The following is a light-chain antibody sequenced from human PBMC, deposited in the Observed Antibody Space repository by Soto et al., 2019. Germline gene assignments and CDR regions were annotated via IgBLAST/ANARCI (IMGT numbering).Light chain of an antibody. J-gene: IGKJ3*01. CDR2: DAS. V-gene: IGKV1-9*01. CDR1: QDISSH. CDR3: QQSDSFPHT. Sequence: IQLTQSPSSLSASVGDRVTVTCRASQDISSHLVWYQQKPGKAPKILIYDASTLQSGVPSMFNGSGSETDFTLTISTLQPEDFATYYCQQSDSFPHTFGPGTKVDIK.